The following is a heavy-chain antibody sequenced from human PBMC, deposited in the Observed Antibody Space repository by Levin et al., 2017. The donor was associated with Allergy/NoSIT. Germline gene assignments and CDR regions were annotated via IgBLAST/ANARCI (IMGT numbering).Heavy chain of an antibody. CDR3: ARVPVGANPDC. J-gene: IGHJ4*02. V-gene: IGHV3-7*04. CDR1: GFTFSSYW. D-gene: IGHD1-26*01. Sequence: QSGGSLRLSCAASGFTFSSYWMSWVRQAPGKGLEWVANIKQDGSGKYYVDSVKGRFTISRDNAKNSLYLHMNSLRAEDTAVYYCARVPVGANPDCWGQGTLVTVSS. CDR2: IKQDGSGK.